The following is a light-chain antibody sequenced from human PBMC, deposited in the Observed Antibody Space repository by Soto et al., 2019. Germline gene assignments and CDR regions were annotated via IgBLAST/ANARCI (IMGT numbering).Light chain of an antibody. CDR1: SSDVGGYNY. V-gene: IGLV2-14*01. J-gene: IGLJ2*01. CDR3: SSYPSSSTLVG. CDR2: EVS. Sequence: QSALTQPASVSGSPGQSITISCTGTSSDVGGYNYVSWYQQHPGKAPKLMIYEVSNRPSGVSNRFSGSKSGNTASLTISGLQAEDEADYYCSSYPSSSTLVGFGGGTKLTVL.